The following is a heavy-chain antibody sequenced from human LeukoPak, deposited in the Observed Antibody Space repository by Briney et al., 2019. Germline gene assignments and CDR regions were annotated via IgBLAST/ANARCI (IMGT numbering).Heavy chain of an antibody. CDR2: ISSSGSTI. CDR1: GFTFSDYY. Sequence: SLRLXCAASGFTFSDYYMSWIRQAPGKGLEWVSYISSSGSTIYYADSVKGRFTISRDNAKNSLYLQMNSLRAEDTAVYYCARGPWSSSSGFDPWGQGTLVTVSS. CDR3: ARGPWSSSSGFDP. D-gene: IGHD6-6*01. V-gene: IGHV3-11*04. J-gene: IGHJ5*02.